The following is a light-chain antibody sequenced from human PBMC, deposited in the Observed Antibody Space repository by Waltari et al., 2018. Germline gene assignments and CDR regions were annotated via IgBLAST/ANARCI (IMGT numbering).Light chain of an antibody. CDR2: EVS. V-gene: IGLV2-11*01. J-gene: IGLJ3*02. CDR3: SSYAGSNTLV. CDR1: SSDIGGYNY. Sequence: QAALTQPRSVSGSPGQSVTIYCTGTSSDIGGYNYVSWYQQHPGTAPKLIIYEVSKRPSGVSDRFSGSKSGNTASLTISGLQAEDEADYYCSSYAGSNTLVFGGGTRLTVL.